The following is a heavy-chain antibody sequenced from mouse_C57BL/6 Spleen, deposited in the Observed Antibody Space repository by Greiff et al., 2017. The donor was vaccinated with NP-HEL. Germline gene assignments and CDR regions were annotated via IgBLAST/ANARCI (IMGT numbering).Heavy chain of an antibody. Sequence: QVQLQQPGAELVRPGSSVKLSCKASGYTFTSYWMHWVKQRPIQGLEWIGNIDPSDSETHYNQKFKDKATLTVDKSSSTAYLQLSCLTSEDSAVYYWARSEGYADYWGQGATLTVSS. J-gene: IGHJ2*01. CDR2: IDPSDSET. CDR1: GYTFTSYW. V-gene: IGHV1-52*01. CDR3: ARSEGYADY. D-gene: IGHD2-2*01.